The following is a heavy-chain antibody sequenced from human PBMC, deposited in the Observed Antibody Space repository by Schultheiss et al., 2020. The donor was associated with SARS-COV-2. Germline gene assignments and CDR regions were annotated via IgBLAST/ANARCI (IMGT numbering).Heavy chain of an antibody. J-gene: IGHJ4*02. Sequence: SQTLSLTCAVYGGSFSGYYWSWIRQPPGKGLEWIGSIYHSGTTYYNPSLKSRVTISVDTSKNQFSLKLSSVTAADTAVYYCARDGETHYYYDSSGYLDYWGQGTLVTVSS. CDR2: IYHSGTT. V-gene: IGHV4-34*01. CDR1: GGSFSGYY. CDR3: ARDGETHYYYDSSGYLDY. D-gene: IGHD3-22*01.